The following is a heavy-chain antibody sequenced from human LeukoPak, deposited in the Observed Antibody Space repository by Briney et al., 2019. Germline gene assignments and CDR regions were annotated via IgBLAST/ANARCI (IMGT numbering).Heavy chain of an antibody. CDR2: ISYDGSNK. CDR3: AKLRLSSGWPFSDFDY. Sequence: PGGSLRLSCAASGFTFSSYGMHWVRQAPGKGLEWVAVISYDGSNKYYADSVKGRFTISRDNSKNTLYLQMNSLRAEDTAVYYCAKLRLSSGWPFSDFDYWGQGTLVTVSS. D-gene: IGHD6-19*01. CDR1: GFTFSSYG. J-gene: IGHJ4*02. V-gene: IGHV3-30*18.